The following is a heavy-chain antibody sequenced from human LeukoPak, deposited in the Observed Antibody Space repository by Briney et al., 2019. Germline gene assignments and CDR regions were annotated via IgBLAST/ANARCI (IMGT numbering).Heavy chain of an antibody. CDR3: AKRGMTTIKEGFDY. CDR2: NSGSGKST. V-gene: IGHV3-23*01. J-gene: IGHJ4*02. CDR1: GFTFSDYA. D-gene: IGHD5-24*01. Sequence: GGSLRLSCAASGFTFSDYAMSWVRQAPGKGLEWVSANSGSGKSTYYADSVKGRFTISRDNSKNTLYLQMNSLRAEDTAVYYCAKRGMTTIKEGFDYWGQGTLVTVSS.